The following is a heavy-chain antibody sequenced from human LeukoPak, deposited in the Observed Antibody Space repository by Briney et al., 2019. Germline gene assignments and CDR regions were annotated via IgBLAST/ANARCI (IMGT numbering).Heavy chain of an antibody. J-gene: IGHJ4*02. CDR1: GYTLTELS. V-gene: IGHV1-24*01. CDR3: ARLGSSSWYFDY. D-gene: IGHD6-13*01. Sequence: ASVKVSCKVSGYTLTELSMHWVRQAPGKGLEWMGGFDPEDGETIYAQKFQGRVTMTRDTSTSTVYMELSSLRSEDTAVYYCARLGSSSWYFDYWGQGTLVTVSS. CDR2: FDPEDGET.